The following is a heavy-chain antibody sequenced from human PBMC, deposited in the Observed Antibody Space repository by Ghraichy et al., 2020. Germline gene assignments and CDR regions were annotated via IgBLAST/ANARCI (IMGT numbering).Heavy chain of an antibody. CDR3: STLAISVMAGPLYYFDY. J-gene: IGHJ4*02. CDR2: IKSKTDGGTT. Sequence: SCAASGFTFSNAWMNWVRQAPGKGLEWVGRIKSKTDGGTTDYAAPVKGRFTISRDDSKNTLYLQMNSLKTEDTAVYYCSTLAISVMAGPLYYFDYWGQGTLVTVSS. CDR1: GFTFSNAW. D-gene: IGHD5-24*01. V-gene: IGHV3-15*07.